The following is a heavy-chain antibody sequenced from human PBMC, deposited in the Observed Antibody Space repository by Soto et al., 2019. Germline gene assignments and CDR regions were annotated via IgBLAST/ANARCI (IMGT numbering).Heavy chain of an antibody. CDR2: ISGSGGST. J-gene: IGHJ4*02. CDR3: AYRNWESCSGDNCYVIDF. V-gene: IGHV3-23*01. CDR1: GFTFNDFV. Sequence: EVLLLESGGGLVQPGGSLRLSCATSGFTFNDFVMTWVRQTPGKGLEWVSGISGSGGSTYYADSVKGRFTISRDNSKNTFYLQMNTLRAEDAAIYCCAYRNWESCSGDNCYVIDFWGQGTLVTVSS. D-gene: IGHD2-15*01.